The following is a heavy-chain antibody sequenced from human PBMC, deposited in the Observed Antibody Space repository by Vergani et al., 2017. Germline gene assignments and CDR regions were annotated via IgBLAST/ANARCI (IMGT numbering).Heavy chain of an antibody. V-gene: IGHV4-31*03. Sequence: QVQLQESGPGLVKPSQTLSLTCSVSGDSISSGVYYWNWIRQHPGKGLEWIGYIYSTGSTHHNPSLRRRINMSVDTSKNHFSLKLNSVTAADTAMYYCARMGGYDEGDAFRIGYFDSWVGGILVTVSS. J-gene: IGHJ4*02. CDR2: IYSTGST. CDR1: GDSISSGVYY. CDR3: ARMGGYDEGDAFRIGYFDS. D-gene: IGHD3-22*01.